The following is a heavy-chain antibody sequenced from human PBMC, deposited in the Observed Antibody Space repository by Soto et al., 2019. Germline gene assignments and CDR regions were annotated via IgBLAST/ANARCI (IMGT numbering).Heavy chain of an antibody. J-gene: IGHJ4*01. V-gene: IGHV3-33*06. D-gene: IGHD3-22*01. CDR1: GFNFRTFP. CDR3: AKDRGYYYDSPQPRFEFDY. CDR2: IWYDGSNE. Sequence: PGRSLRLSCATSGFNFRTFPMHWVRQAPGKGLEWVAVIWYDGSNEDYADSLKGRFTVSRDNSKSTLYLQMNNVRSEDTAVYYCAKDRGYYYDSPQPRFEFDYWGPGTSVTVSS.